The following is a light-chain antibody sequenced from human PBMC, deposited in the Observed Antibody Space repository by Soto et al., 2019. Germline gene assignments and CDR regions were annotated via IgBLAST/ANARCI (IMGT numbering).Light chain of an antibody. V-gene: IGKV3-20*01. Sequence: EIVLTQSPGTLSLSPGERATLSCRASQSISGSYLAWYQQKPGQAPRLLIYGVSIRATGIPDRFSGSGSGTAFTLTVTSLEPEDFAVYYCQQFGSGYTFGPGTKLEIK. J-gene: IGKJ2*01. CDR2: GVS. CDR3: QQFGSGYT. CDR1: QSISGSY.